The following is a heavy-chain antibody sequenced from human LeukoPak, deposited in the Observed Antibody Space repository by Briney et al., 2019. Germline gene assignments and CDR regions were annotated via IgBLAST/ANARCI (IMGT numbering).Heavy chain of an antibody. CDR2: INHGGST. Sequence: SETLSLTCAVYGGSFSGYYWSWIRQPPGKGLDWIGEINHGGSTNYNPSLKSRVTISVDTSKNQFSLKLSSVTAADTAVYYCARGPRYYYDSSGYYWYEFDYWGQGTLVTVSS. J-gene: IGHJ4*02. D-gene: IGHD3-22*01. V-gene: IGHV4-34*01. CDR1: GGSFSGYY. CDR3: ARGPRYYYDSSGYYWYEFDY.